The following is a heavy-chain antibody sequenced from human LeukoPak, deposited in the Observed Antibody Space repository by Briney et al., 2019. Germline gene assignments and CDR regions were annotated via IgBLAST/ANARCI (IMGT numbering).Heavy chain of an antibody. V-gene: IGHV4-38-2*02. CDR2: IYHSGST. J-gene: IGHJ4*02. Sequence: SETLSLTCTVSGYSISSGYCWGWIRQPPGKGLEWIGSIYHSGSTYYNPSLKSRVTISVDTSKNQFSLKLSSVTAADTAVYYCARGPGSRGGWGQGTLVTVSS. D-gene: IGHD3-10*01. CDR1: GYSISSGYC. CDR3: ARGPGSRGG.